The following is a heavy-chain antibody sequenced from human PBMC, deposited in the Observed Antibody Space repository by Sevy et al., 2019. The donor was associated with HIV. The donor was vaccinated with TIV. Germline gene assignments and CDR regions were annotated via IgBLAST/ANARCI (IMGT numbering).Heavy chain of an antibody. CDR2: IWYDGSNK. J-gene: IGHJ6*03. D-gene: IGHD6-13*01. V-gene: IGHV3-33*06. Sequence: GGCLRLSCAASGFTFSSYGMHWVRQAPGKGLEWVAVIWYDGSNKYYADSVKGRFTISRDNSKNTLYLQMNSLRAEDTAVYYCAKVEAAAGWGFYYYYYMDVWGKGTTVTVSS. CDR3: AKVEAAAGWGFYYYYYMDV. CDR1: GFTFSSYG.